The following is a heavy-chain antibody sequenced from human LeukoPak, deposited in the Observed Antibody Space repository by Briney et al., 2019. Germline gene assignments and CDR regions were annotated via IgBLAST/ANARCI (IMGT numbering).Heavy chain of an antibody. D-gene: IGHD5-18*01. Sequence: SETLSLTCTVSGGSISSYYWSWIRQPPGKGLEWIWYIYYSGSTNYNPSLKSRVTISVDTSKNQFSLKLSSVPAADTAVYYCARVPVGYGPYWYFDLWGRGTLVTVSS. V-gene: IGHV4-59*01. CDR3: ARVPVGYGPYWYFDL. CDR1: GGSISSYY. J-gene: IGHJ2*01. CDR2: IYYSGST.